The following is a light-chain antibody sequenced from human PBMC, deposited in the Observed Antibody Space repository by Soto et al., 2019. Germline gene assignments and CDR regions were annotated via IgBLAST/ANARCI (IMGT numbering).Light chain of an antibody. CDR3: QHYNLFPYT. Sequence: IQLTQSPSTLSASVGDRVTITCRASQNINDWLAWYQQKPGRAPKLLIFDASTLESAVPSRFIGRRSGTTFTLTTTSLQPDDFSTYFCQHYNLFPYTFGQGTRLEIK. CDR2: DAS. V-gene: IGKV1-5*01. CDR1: QNINDW. J-gene: IGKJ2*01.